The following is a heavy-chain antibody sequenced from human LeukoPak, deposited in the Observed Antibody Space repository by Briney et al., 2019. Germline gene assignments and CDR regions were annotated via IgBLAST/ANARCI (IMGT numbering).Heavy chain of an antibody. V-gene: IGHV3-23*01. Sequence: GGSLRLSCAASGFTFSSYAMSWVRQAPGKGLEWVSAISGSGGNTYYADSVKGRFTISRDNSRTTLYLQMNSLRAEDTAVYYCAKMDYGGNPFDYWGQGTQVTVSS. J-gene: IGHJ4*02. CDR1: GFTFSSYA. CDR3: AKMDYGGNPFDY. D-gene: IGHD4-23*01. CDR2: ISGSGGNT.